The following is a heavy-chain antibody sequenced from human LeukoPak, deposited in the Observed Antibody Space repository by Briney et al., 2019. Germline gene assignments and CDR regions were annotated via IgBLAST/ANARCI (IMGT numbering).Heavy chain of an antibody. V-gene: IGHV3-53*01. CDR3: ARGGAQYCSSTSCLDY. J-gene: IGHJ4*02. Sequence: PGGSLRLSCAASGFTVSSNYMSWVRQAPGKGLEWVSVIYSGGSTYYADSVKGRFTISRDNSKNTLYLQMNSLRAEDTAVYYCARGGAQYCSSTSCLDYWGQGTLVTVSS. D-gene: IGHD2-2*01. CDR1: GFTVSSNY. CDR2: IYSGGST.